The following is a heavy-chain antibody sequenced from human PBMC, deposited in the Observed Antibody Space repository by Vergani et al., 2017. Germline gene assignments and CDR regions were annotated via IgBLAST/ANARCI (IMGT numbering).Heavy chain of an antibody. Sequence: EVQLLESGGGLVQPGGSLRLSCAASGFTFSSYAMSWVRQAPGKGLEWVSGISWNSGSIGYADSVKGRFTISRDNAKNSLYLQMNSLRAEDTAVYYCARTPGGIQLWGYSVNWYFDLWGRGTLVTVSS. J-gene: IGHJ2*01. V-gene: IGHV3-9*01. CDR3: ARTPGGIQLWGYSVNWYFDL. CDR1: GFTFSSYA. CDR2: ISWNSGSI. D-gene: IGHD5-18*01.